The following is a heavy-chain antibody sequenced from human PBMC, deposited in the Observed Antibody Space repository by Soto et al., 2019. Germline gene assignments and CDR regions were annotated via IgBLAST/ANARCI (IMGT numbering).Heavy chain of an antibody. CDR2: IYPGDSDT. CDR3: ARRAPLYEVATLNYYYYYGMDG. J-gene: IGHJ6*02. D-gene: IGHD5-12*01. V-gene: IGHV5-51*01. CDR1: GYSFTSYW. Sequence: PGESLKISCKGSGYSFTSYWIGWVRQMPVKGLEWMGIIYPGDSDTRYSPSFQGQVTISADKSISTAYLQWSSLKASDTAVYYCARRAPLYEVATLNYYYYYGMDGWGQGTTVTVSS.